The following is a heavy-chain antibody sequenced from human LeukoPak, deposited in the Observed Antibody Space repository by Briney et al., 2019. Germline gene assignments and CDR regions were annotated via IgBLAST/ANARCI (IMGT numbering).Heavy chain of an antibody. Sequence: GGSLRLSCVVSEFRFSDCWMSWVRQAPGKGPEWVASIKPDASVKYHADSVKGRFSISRDNAKNSLYLQRNSLRAEDTAVYYCARDNGGNSGFQDYWGQGTLVTVSS. V-gene: IGHV3-7*01. CDR3: ARDNGGNSGFQDY. D-gene: IGHD4-23*01. J-gene: IGHJ4*02. CDR2: IKPDASVK. CDR1: EFRFSDCW.